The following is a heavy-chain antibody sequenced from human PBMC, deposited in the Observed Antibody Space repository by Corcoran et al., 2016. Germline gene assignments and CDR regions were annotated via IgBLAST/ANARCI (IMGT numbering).Heavy chain of an antibody. D-gene: IGHD3-10*01. V-gene: IGHV1-18*01. Sequence: QVQLVQSGAEVEKPGASVKVSCEASGYTFTSHGISWVRQAPGQGLEWMGWISPYNGNTNYAQKFQGRVTMTTDTSTTTAHMELRSLSSDDTAMYYCARSGQGDYWGQGTLVTVSS. CDR1: GYTFTSHG. CDR3: ARSGQGDY. J-gene: IGHJ4*02. CDR2: ISPYNGNT.